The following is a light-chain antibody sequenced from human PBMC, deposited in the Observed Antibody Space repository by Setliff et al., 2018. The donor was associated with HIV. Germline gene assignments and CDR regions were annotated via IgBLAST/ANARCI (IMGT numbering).Light chain of an antibody. J-gene: IGLJ1*01. CDR1: SSDVGGYNY. CDR2: EVS. V-gene: IGLV2-14*01. Sequence: QSVLTQPASVSGSPGPSITISCTGTSSDVGGYNYVSWYQQHPGKAPKLMIYEVSNRPSGVSDRFSGSKSGNTASLTISGLQTEDEADYFCSSYTSSSPLYVFGTGTKVTVL. CDR3: SSYTSSSPLYV.